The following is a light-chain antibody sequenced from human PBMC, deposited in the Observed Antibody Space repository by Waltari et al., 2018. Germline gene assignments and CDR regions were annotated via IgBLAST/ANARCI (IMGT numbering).Light chain of an antibody. Sequence: DIVVTQSPLSLPVTPGEPASISCRSSQSLLHSNGYNYLDWYLQKPGQSPQLLIYSGSNRASGVPDRFSGSGSGTDFTLKISRVEAEDVGVYYCMQSLQALWTFGQGTKVEFK. CDR1: QSLLHSNGYNY. CDR3: MQSLQALWT. J-gene: IGKJ1*01. V-gene: IGKV2-28*01. CDR2: SGS.